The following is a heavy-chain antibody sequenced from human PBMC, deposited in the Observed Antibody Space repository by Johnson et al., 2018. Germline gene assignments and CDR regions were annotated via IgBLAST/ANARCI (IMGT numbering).Heavy chain of an antibody. J-gene: IGHJ3*02. D-gene: IGHD3-22*01. CDR2: IDSDGSST. CDR3: ARDFLTYYYDSSGYGDAFDI. V-gene: IGHV3-74*01. Sequence: HWVRQAPGKGLVWVSHIDSDGSSTNYADSVKGRFAISRDNAKNTLYLQMNSLRDEDTAVYYCARDFLTYYYDSSGYGDAFDIWGQGTMVTVSS.